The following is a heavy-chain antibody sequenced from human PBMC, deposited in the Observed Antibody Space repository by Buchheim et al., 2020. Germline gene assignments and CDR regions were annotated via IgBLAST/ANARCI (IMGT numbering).Heavy chain of an antibody. CDR2: ISSGRTTT. Sequence: QAQLVESGGGLVKPGGSLTLSCVGSRFTFSDYYMIWLRQAPGKGLEWVSYISSGRTTTSYTDSVKGRFTISRDNTKNSLWLQMHSLRADDTAVYYCARSNYQYYYMDVWGKGTT. J-gene: IGHJ6*03. CDR1: RFTFSDYY. V-gene: IGHV3-11*01. CDR3: ARSNYQYYYMDV.